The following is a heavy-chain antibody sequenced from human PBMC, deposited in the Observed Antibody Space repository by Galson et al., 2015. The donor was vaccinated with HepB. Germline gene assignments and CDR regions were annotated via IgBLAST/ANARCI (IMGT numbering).Heavy chain of an antibody. Sequence: SVKVSCKASGYTFTKYAISWVRQVPGQGLEWMGWINTITGNTTYAQVFTGRFVFSLDTSVSTAYLQISSLKAEDTAVYYCARDYYDRSHDYWGQGTLVTVSS. V-gene: IGHV7-4-1*02. CDR1: GYTFTKYA. CDR2: INTITGNT. J-gene: IGHJ4*02. D-gene: IGHD3-22*01. CDR3: ARDYYDRSHDY.